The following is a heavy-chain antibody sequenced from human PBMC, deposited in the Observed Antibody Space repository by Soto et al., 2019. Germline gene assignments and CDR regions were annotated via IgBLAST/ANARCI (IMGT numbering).Heavy chain of an antibody. CDR1: GGTFSSYA. CDR3: ARNGAAAGDSWYFDL. D-gene: IGHD6-13*01. Sequence: ASVKVSCKASGGTFSSYAISWVRQAPGQGLEWMGWINPNSGGTNYAQKFQGWVTMTRDTSISTAYMELSRLRSDDTAVYYCARNGAAAGDSWYFDLWGRGTLVTVSS. CDR2: INPNSGGT. J-gene: IGHJ2*01. V-gene: IGHV1-2*04.